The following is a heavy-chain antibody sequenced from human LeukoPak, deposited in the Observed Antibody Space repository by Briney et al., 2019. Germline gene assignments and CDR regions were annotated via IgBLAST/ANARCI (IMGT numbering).Heavy chain of an antibody. CDR2: ICYSGST. CDR3: ARGGHEGFDI. CDR1: GGSISSGGYY. D-gene: IGHD5-12*01. J-gene: IGHJ3*02. Sequence: SQTLSLTCTVSGGSISSGGYYWSWIRQHPGKGLEWIGYICYSGSTYYNPSLKSRATISVDTSKNQFSLKLSSVTAADTAVYYCARGGHEGFDIWGQGTMVTVSS. V-gene: IGHV4-31*03.